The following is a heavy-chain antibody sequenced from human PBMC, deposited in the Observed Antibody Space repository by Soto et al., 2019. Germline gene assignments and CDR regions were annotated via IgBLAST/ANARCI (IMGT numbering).Heavy chain of an antibody. Sequence: QVQLVESGGGVVQPGRSLRLSCAASGFTFSSYGMHWVRQAPGKGLEWVAVISYDGSNKYYADSVKGRFTISRDNSKNTLYQQMNSLRAEDTAVYYCAKDRSYYDTSGYYYSVYWRQGTLLTVSS. V-gene: IGHV3-30*18. D-gene: IGHD3-22*01. CDR1: GFTFSSYG. CDR3: AKDRSYYDTSGYYYSVY. CDR2: ISYDGSNK. J-gene: IGHJ4*02.